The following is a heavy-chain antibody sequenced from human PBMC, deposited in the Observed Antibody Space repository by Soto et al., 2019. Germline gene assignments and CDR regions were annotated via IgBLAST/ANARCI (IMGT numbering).Heavy chain of an antibody. J-gene: IGHJ4*02. CDR3: ARELNTDSSAYYSFAY. CDR1: GYTLSDYG. D-gene: IGHD3-22*01. CDR2: VSTYNTNT. V-gene: IGHV1-18*01. Sequence: GASVKVSCKTSGYTLSDYGLAWLRQTPGQRPEWMGWVSTYNTNTNYAQKFQGRVTMTTDTSTTTTSMELRSLRSDDTAVYYCARELNTDSSAYYSFAYWGQGTLVTVSS.